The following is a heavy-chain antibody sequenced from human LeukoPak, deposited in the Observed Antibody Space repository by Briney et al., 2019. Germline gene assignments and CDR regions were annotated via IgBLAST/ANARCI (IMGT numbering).Heavy chain of an antibody. CDR2: IYYSGST. D-gene: IGHD3-22*01. V-gene: IGHV4-39*07. CDR1: GGSISSSSYY. Sequence: SETLPLTCTVSGGSISSSSYYWGWIRQPPGKGLEWIGSIYYSGSTYYNPSLKSRVTISVDTSKNQFSLKLSSVTAADTAVYYCARDGYYDSSGYYYFLYYFDYWGQGTLVTVSS. CDR3: ARDGYYDSSGYYYFLYYFDY. J-gene: IGHJ4*02.